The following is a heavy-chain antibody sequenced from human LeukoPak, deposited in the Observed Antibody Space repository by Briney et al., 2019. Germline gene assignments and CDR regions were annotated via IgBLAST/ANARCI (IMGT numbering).Heavy chain of an antibody. J-gene: IGHJ4*02. D-gene: IGHD2-15*01. Sequence: SETLSLTCTVSGASINPYYWSWIRQSAGGGLEWIGRVYASGTTNYNPCLSLNGRVTMSVDMSKNHFSLKLISVTAADTAVYYCARDQGYTYGQTHYFDFWGQGIQVTVSS. CDR2: VYASGTT. CDR1: GASINPYY. CDR3: ARDQGYTYGQTHYFDF. V-gene: IGHV4-4*07.